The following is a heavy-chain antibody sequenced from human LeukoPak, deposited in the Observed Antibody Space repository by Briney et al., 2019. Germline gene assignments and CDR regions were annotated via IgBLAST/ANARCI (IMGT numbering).Heavy chain of an antibody. CDR2: IIPIFGTA. J-gene: IGHJ4*02. Sequence: ASVKVSCKASGGTFSSYAISWVRQAPGQGLEWMGGIIPIFGTANYAQKFQGRVTITADESTSTAYMELSSLRSEDTAVYYCARGESSTSCYYYWGQGTLVTVSS. CDR1: GGTFSSYA. D-gene: IGHD2-2*01. V-gene: IGHV1-69*13. CDR3: ARGESSTSCYYY.